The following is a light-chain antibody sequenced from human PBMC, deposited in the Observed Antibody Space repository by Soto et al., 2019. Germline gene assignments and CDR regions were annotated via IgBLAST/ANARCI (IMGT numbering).Light chain of an antibody. Sequence: QPVLTQPPSVSEAPRQRVTISCSGSSSNIGNNAVNWYQQLPGKAPKLLIYYDDLLPSGVSDRFSGSKSGTSASLAISGLQSEDEADYYCAAWDDSLNGGVVFGGGTKLTVL. CDR1: SSNIGNNA. CDR2: YDD. J-gene: IGLJ2*01. V-gene: IGLV1-36*01. CDR3: AAWDDSLNGGVV.